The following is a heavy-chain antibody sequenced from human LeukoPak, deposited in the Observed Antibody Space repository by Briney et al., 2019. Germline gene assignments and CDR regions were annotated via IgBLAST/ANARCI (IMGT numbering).Heavy chain of an antibody. D-gene: IGHD3-10*01. V-gene: IGHV3-74*01. Sequence: GGSLRLSCAASGFTFSSYWMHWVRQAPGKGLVWVSRINSDGSSTSYADSVKGRFTISRDNAKNTLYLQMNSLRAEDTAVYYCARVWSLLWFGELLRDDYWGQGTLVTVSS. J-gene: IGHJ4*02. CDR2: INSDGSST. CDR1: GFTFSSYW. CDR3: ARVWSLLWFGELLRDDY.